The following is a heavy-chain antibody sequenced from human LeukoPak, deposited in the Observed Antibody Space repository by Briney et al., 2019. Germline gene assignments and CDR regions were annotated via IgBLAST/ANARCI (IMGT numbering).Heavy chain of an antibody. Sequence: PGGSLRLSCAASGLPFSGTAMSWVRQAPGKGLEWVSAISQDGMNAYYADSVKGRFTISRDNSKKTVSLEMSSLTAADTGVYYCAKDGAQYSSGPECDPRGQGALVTVSP. CDR3: AKDGAQYSSGPECDP. J-gene: IGHJ5*02. D-gene: IGHD6-19*01. CDR1: GLPFSGTA. V-gene: IGHV3-23*01. CDR2: ISQDGMNA.